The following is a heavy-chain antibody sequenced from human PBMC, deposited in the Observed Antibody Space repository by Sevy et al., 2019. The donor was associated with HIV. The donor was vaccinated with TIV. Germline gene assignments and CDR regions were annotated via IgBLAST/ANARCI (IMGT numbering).Heavy chain of an antibody. Sequence: SETLSLTCTVSGGSISSYCWSWIRQPAGKGLEWIGRIYTSGSTNYNPSLKSRVTMSVDTSKNQFSLKLSSVTAADTAVYYCARDRTALGVPAWFFDYWGQGTLVTVSS. D-gene: IGHD2-2*01. CDR3: ARDRTALGVPAWFFDY. J-gene: IGHJ4*02. CDR2: IYTSGST. CDR1: GGSISSYC. V-gene: IGHV4-4*07.